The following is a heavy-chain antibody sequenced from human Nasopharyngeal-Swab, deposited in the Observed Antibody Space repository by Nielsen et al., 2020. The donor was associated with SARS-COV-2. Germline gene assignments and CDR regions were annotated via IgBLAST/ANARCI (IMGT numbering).Heavy chain of an antibody. CDR3: ARLRGSAFYYYYLDV. V-gene: IGHV5-51*01. Sequence: GASLKISCKGSGSSFTTFWITWVRQMPGKGLEWMGIIYPDDSDTRYSPSFQGQVTFSVDKSTSTAYLQWSSLKASDTAMYYCARLRGSAFYYYYLDVWGKGTTVTVSS. CDR1: GSSFTTFW. J-gene: IGHJ6*03. D-gene: IGHD2-15*01. CDR2: IYPDDSDT.